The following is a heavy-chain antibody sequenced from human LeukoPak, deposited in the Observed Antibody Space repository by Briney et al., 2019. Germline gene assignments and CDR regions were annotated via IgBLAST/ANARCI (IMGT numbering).Heavy chain of an antibody. CDR1: GFTFSDYY. V-gene: IGHV3-11*04. Sequence: GGSLRLSCAASGFTFSDYYMSWIRQAPGKGLEWVSYISSSGSTIYYADSVKGRFTISRDNTKNTLFLQMSNLRAEDTSVYYCAFGSGTYYNALDIWGQGTMVTVS. CDR2: ISSSGSTI. J-gene: IGHJ3*02. D-gene: IGHD1-26*01. CDR3: AFGSGTYYNALDI.